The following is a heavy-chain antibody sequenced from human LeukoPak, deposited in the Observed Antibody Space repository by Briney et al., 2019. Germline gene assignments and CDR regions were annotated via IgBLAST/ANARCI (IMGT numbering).Heavy chain of an antibody. J-gene: IGHJ4*02. Sequence: GGSLRLSCAASGFTFSDYYTSWIRQAPGKGLEWVSYISSSGSTIYYADSVKGRFTNSRDNAKNSLYLQMNSLRAEDTAVYYCARDSGDKRPFDYWGQGTLVTVSS. V-gene: IGHV3-11*01. D-gene: IGHD4-17*01. CDR2: ISSSGSTI. CDR1: GFTFSDYY. CDR3: ARDSGDKRPFDY.